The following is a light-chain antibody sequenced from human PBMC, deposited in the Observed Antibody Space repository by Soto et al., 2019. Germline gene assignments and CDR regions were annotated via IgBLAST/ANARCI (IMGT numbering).Light chain of an antibody. Sequence: QSVLTQPPSVSEAPRQRVTISCSGSSSNIGNNAVNWYQQLPGKAPKLLIYYDDLMPSGVSDRFSGSTSGTSASLAISGLQSEDEADYYCAAWDDSLNGVVFGGGTKLTVL. V-gene: IGLV1-36*01. CDR3: AAWDDSLNGVV. CDR2: YDD. CDR1: SSNIGNNA. J-gene: IGLJ2*01.